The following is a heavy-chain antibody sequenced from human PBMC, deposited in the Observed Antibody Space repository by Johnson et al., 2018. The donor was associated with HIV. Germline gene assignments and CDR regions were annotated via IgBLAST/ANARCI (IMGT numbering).Heavy chain of an antibody. J-gene: IGHJ3*02. CDR3: ARTKGAYDAFDI. CDR2: INWNGGST. Sequence: VQLVESGGGLVQPGGSLRLSCAASGFTVSSNYMSWVRQAPGKGLEWVAGINWNGGSTGYADSVKGRFTISRDNSKNTLYLQMNSLRADDTALYYCARTKGAYDAFDIWGQGTMVTVSS. CDR1: GFTVSSNY. V-gene: IGHV3-66*02. D-gene: IGHD2-8*01.